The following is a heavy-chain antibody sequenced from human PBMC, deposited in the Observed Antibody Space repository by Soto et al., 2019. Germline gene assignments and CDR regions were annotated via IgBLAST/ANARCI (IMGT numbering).Heavy chain of an antibody. CDR3: TKDRVPDGIYFFDY. CDR2: ISSSSSYI. Sequence: GGSLRLSCAASGFTFSSYSMNWVRQAPGKGLEWVSSISSSSSYIYYADSVKGRFTISKDKSMNTVYLQMNSLTVEDAAVYYCTKDRVPDGIYFFDYWGQGALVTVSS. D-gene: IGHD1-20*01. J-gene: IGHJ4*02. CDR1: GFTFSSYS. V-gene: IGHV3-21*04.